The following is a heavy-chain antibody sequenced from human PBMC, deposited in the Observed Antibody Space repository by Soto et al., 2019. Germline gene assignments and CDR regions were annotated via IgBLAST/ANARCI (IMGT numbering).Heavy chain of an antibody. CDR1: GFIFSSFT. Sequence: GGSLRLSCAASGFIFSSFTMNWVRQAPGKGLEWISYIGSDIYYADSVKGRFTTSRDMAKNSLYLQLNSLRAEDSAVYYCVRDWSFAFDNRAQGTLVTVSS. J-gene: IGHJ4*01. CDR2: IGSDI. V-gene: IGHV3-21*05. CDR3: VRDWSFAFDN.